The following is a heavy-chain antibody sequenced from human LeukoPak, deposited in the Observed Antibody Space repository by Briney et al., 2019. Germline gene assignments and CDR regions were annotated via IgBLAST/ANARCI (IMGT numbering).Heavy chain of an antibody. J-gene: IGHJ4*02. Sequence: GEPLKISCQGSGYSFSTYWITWVRQMPGKGLEWMGIIYPGDSDTRYSPSFQGQVTISVDKSISTAYLQWSSLKDSDTAMYYCARHFSGGDDYWGQGTLVTVSS. V-gene: IGHV5-51*01. D-gene: IGHD2-21*02. CDR2: IYPGDSDT. CDR3: ARHFSGGDDY. CDR1: GYSFSTYW.